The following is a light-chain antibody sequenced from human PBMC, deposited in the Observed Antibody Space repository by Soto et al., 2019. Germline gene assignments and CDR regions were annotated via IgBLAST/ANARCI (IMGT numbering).Light chain of an antibody. CDR1: SSDIGRHNH. V-gene: IGLV2-18*02. J-gene: IGLJ3*02. CDR3: SSFTSSSTWV. Sequence: QSALTQPPSVSGSPGQSVTISCTGTSSDIGRHNHVSWYQQPPGTAPKLMIYELINRPSGVPGRFSGSKSGNTASLTISGLQAEDEADYYCSSFTSSSTWVFGGGTKPTVL. CDR2: ELI.